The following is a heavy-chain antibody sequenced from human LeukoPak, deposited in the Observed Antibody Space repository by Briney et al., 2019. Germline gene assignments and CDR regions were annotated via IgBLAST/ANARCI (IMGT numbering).Heavy chain of an antibody. CDR2: ITVYNGNT. J-gene: IGHJ5*02. Sequence: ASVKVSCKTSGYTFTSHGISWVRQAPGQGPEWMGWITVYNGNTIYPQKLQGRVTVTTDTSTSTAYMELRGLTSDDTAMYYCARGLGSSWTPSWFDPWGQGTLVTVSS. D-gene: IGHD6-13*01. CDR3: ARGLGSSWTPSWFDP. V-gene: IGHV1-18*01. CDR1: GYTFTSHG.